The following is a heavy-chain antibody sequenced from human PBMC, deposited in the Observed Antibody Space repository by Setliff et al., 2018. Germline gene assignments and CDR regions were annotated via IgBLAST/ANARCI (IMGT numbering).Heavy chain of an antibody. J-gene: IGHJ4*02. CDR3: ARSPTTSTYYDFWSGYSYYFDY. V-gene: IGHV1-3*01. Sequence: ASVKVSCKASGYTFTSYAMHWVRQAPGQRLEWMGWINAGNGNTKYSQKFQGRVTITRDTSASTAYMELSSLRSEDTAVYYCARSPTTSTYYDFWSGYSYYFDYWGQGTQVTVSS. D-gene: IGHD3-3*01. CDR1: GYTFTSYA. CDR2: INAGNGNT.